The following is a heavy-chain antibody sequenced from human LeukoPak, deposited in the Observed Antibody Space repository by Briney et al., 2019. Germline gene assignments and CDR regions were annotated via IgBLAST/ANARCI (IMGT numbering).Heavy chain of an antibody. D-gene: IGHD5-18*01. V-gene: IGHV4-59*01. Sequence: SETLSLTCTVSGGSITSSYWSWIRQPPGKGLEWIGCIYYSGSTNYNPSLKSRVTMSVDTSKNQFSLKLTSVTAADTAAYYCVRPIRGYSFDYYDYWGQGTLVTVSS. CDR1: GGSITSSY. J-gene: IGHJ4*02. CDR3: VRPIRGYSFDYYDY. CDR2: IYYSGST.